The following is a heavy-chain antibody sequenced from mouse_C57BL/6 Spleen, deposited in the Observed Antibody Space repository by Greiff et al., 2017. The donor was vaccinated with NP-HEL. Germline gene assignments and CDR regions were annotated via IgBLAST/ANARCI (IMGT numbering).Heavy chain of an antibody. V-gene: IGHV1-22*01. J-gene: IGHJ2*01. D-gene: IGHD1-1*01. CDR2: INPNNGGT. CDR3: AIFITTVDY. Sequence: EVKVVESGPELVKPGASVKMSCKASGYTFTDYNMHWVKQSHGKSLEWIGYINPNNGGTSYNQKFKGKATLTVNKSSSTAYMELRSLTSEDSAVYYCAIFITTVDYWGQGTTLTVSS. CDR1: GYTFTDYN.